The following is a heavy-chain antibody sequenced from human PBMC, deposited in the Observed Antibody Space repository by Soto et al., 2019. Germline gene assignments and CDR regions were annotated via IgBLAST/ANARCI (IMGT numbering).Heavy chain of an antibody. CDR3: AKKSEIAVPRYYFDL. J-gene: IGHJ4*02. CDR1: GFTFGSYA. D-gene: IGHD2-21*01. V-gene: IGHV3-23*01. Sequence: EVQLLESGGDFVPPGGSLRLSCAASGFTFGSYAMSWVRQAPGKGLEWVSSMNGGGGSTYYAESVQGRFTISRDNSKNTLYLQMNSLRVEDTAVYYCAKKSEIAVPRYYFDLWGQGTLVTVSS. CDR2: MNGGGGST.